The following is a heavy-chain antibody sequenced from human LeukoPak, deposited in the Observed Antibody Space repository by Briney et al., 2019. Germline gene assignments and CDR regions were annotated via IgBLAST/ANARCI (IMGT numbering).Heavy chain of an antibody. Sequence: ASVKVSCKASGYTFTSYGTSWVRQAPGQGLEWMGWISAYNGNTNYAQKLQGRVTMTTDTSTSTAYMELRSLRSDDTAVYYCARTPLSYTMVRGVDYWGQGTLVTVSS. V-gene: IGHV1-18*01. CDR3: ARTPLSYTMVRGVDY. CDR1: GYTFTSYG. CDR2: ISAYNGNT. D-gene: IGHD3-10*01. J-gene: IGHJ4*02.